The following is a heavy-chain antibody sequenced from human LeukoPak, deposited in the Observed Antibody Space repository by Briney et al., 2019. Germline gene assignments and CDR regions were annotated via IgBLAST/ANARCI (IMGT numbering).Heavy chain of an antibody. Sequence: SETLSLTCTASGDSISNSNYYWGWFRQSPGRGLAWLGNIFYIGGPYYNPSFKGRVANSVDTSKNHFSLTLNAVTAADTAVYYCASYSGIYSAFEIWSQGTLVTVSS. V-gene: IGHV4-39*07. CDR3: ASYSGIYSAFEI. CDR1: GDSISNSNYY. D-gene: IGHD1-26*01. CDR2: IFYIGGP. J-gene: IGHJ3*02.